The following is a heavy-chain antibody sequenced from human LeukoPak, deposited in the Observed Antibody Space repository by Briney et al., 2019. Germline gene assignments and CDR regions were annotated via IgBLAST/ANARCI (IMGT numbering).Heavy chain of an antibody. Sequence: GGSLRLSCTAAGFTLGDYLMSWFRQAAGKGLEWIGFISGGTTEYAASVKGRFTISRDDSTSIAYLQMNSLTTEDTAVYYCSRGSGWLSVYWGQGTLVTVSS. D-gene: IGHD6-19*01. CDR1: GFTLGDYL. CDR2: ISGGTT. V-gene: IGHV3-49*03. CDR3: SRGSGWLSVY. J-gene: IGHJ4*02.